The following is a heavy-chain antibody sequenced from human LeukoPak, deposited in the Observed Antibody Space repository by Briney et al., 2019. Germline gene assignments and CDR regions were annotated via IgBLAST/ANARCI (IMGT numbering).Heavy chain of an antibody. Sequence: PGGSLRLSCAASGFTFSTFPMTWVRQAPGKGLEWVSTISSGDNTYYPASVKGRFIISRDSSKNTLYLQMNRLTAEDTAVYYCAQDPRRDYESDYWGQGTLVTVSS. J-gene: IGHJ4*02. CDR2: ISSGDNT. CDR3: AQDPRRDYESDY. V-gene: IGHV3-23*01. D-gene: IGHD4-17*01. CDR1: GFTFSTFP.